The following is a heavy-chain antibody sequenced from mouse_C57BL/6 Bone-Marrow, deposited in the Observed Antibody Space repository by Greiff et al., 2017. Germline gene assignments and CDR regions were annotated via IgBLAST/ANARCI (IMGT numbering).Heavy chain of an antibody. Sequence: EVQLQQSGAELVRPGASVKLSCTASGFTFNDYCMHWVQQRPEQGLEWIGWIDPDNGDTHYASKVQGKATITADTSSNTAYLQLSSLTSEDTAVYYCTTRECYGSSYWYCDVWGTGTTVTVSS. J-gene: IGHJ1*03. CDR3: TTRECYGSSYWYCDV. D-gene: IGHD1-1*01. V-gene: IGHV14-4*01. CDR2: IDPDNGDT. CDR1: GFTFNDYC.